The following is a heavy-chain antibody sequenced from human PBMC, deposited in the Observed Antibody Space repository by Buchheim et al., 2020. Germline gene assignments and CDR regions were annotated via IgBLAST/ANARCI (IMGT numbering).Heavy chain of an antibody. J-gene: IGHJ6*03. D-gene: IGHD6-6*01. CDR1: GFTFSTSC. CDR2: ISGSGGST. V-gene: IGHV3-23*01. Sequence: EVQLLESGGGLVQPGGSLRLSCAASGFTFSTSCMSWVRQAPGKGLEWVSGISGSGGSTYYADSVKGRFTISRGNSKDTLYLQMGSLRAEDSAVYYCAKVTAGSSYLYYDMDVWGKGTT. CDR3: AKVTAGSSYLYYDMDV.